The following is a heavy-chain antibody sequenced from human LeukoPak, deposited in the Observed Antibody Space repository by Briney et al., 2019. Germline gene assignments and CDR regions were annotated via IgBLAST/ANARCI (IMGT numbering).Heavy chain of an antibody. CDR2: IYPGDSDT. V-gene: IGHV5-51*01. D-gene: IGHD3-3*01. CDR3: ARHGPPYYDFWSAGFYE. Sequence: GESLKISCKGSGYSFTSYWIGWVRQMPGKGLEWMGIIYPGDSDTRYSPSFQGQVTISADKSISTAYLQWSSLNASDPAMYYCARHGPPYYDFWSAGFYEGGQGTLVTLSS. J-gene: IGHJ4*02. CDR1: GYSFTSYW.